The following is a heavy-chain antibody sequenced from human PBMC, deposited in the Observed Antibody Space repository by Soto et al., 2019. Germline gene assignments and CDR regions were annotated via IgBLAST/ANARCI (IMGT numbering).Heavy chain of an antibody. CDR3: VTVNLVGAAYYFDY. CDR2: VYYSGTT. V-gene: IGHV4-30-4*01. CDR1: GGSIRNGDYY. J-gene: IGHJ4*02. Sequence: PSETLSLTCTVSGGSIRNGDYYWGWIRQPPGKGLEWIGYVYYSGTTYSNPSLNSRVSISVDTSENQFSLRLTSVTAADTAVYYCVTVNLVGAAYYFDYWGPGTLVTVST. D-gene: IGHD1-26*01.